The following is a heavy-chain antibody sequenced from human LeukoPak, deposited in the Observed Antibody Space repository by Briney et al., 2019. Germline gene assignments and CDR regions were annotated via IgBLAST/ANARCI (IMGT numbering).Heavy chain of an antibody. CDR1: GFTFSSYS. D-gene: IGHD3-16*01. Sequence: GGSLRLSCAASGFTFSSYSMNWVRQAPGKGLEWVSSISSSSYIYYADSVKGRFTISRDNAKNSLYLQMNSLRAEDTAVYYCARGAPRNYYYYGMDVWGQGTTVTVSS. V-gene: IGHV3-21*01. CDR3: ARGAPRNYYYYGMDV. CDR2: ISSSSYI. J-gene: IGHJ6*02.